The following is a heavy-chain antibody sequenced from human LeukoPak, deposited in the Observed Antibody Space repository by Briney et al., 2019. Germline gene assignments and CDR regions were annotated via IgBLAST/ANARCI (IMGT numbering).Heavy chain of an antibody. D-gene: IGHD3-22*01. CDR1: GYSLTSYW. CDR2: IYPGDSDT. J-gene: IGHJ4*02. V-gene: IGHV5-51*01. Sequence: PGESLKISCKGSGYSLTSYWIGWVRQMPGKGLEWMGIIYPGDSDTRYSPSFQGQVTISADKSISTAYLQWSSLKASDTAMYYCATLDYYDSSGYYSDYWGQGTLVTVSS. CDR3: ATLDYYDSSGYYSDY.